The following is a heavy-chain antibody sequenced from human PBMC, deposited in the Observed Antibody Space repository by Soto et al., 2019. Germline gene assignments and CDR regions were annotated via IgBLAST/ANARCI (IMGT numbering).Heavy chain of an antibody. CDR1: GYSFTSYW. J-gene: IGHJ3*02. Sequence: RGESLKISCKGSGYSFTSYWIGWVRQMPGKGLEWMGIIYPGDSDTRYSPSFQGQVTISADKSISTAYLQWSSLKASDTAMYYCARRDSSSWYTEAFDIWGQGTMVTVSS. V-gene: IGHV5-51*01. D-gene: IGHD6-13*01. CDR2: IYPGDSDT. CDR3: ARRDSSSWYTEAFDI.